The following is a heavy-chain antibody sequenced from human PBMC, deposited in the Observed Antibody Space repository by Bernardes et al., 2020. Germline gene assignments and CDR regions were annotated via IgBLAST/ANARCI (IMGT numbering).Heavy chain of an antibody. D-gene: IGHD3-16*01. Sequence: SETLSLTCTVSGGSITGYHWSWIRQPPGKGLEWIGYIYYSGNTNYDPSLRTRVTMSVDTPKNQFSLKLTSVTAADTAIYYCARLLPNPIGGVNYNYHYIDVWGRGTTVTVSS. V-gene: IGHV4-59*01. CDR2: IYYSGNT. CDR1: GGSITGYH. CDR3: ARLLPNPIGGVNYNYHYIDV. J-gene: IGHJ6*03.